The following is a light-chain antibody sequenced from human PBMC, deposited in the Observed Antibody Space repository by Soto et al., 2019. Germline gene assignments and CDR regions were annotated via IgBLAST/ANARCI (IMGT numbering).Light chain of an antibody. CDR1: SSNIGTNA. V-gene: IGLV1-44*01. CDR3: AAWDDSLNGYV. J-gene: IGLJ1*01. Sequence: QAVLTQPPSASGTPGQMVTISCSGGSSNIGTNAVNWYQQLPGTAPKLLIYNNNQRPSGVPDRFSGSKSGTSASLAISGLQSEDEADYYSAAWDDSLNGYVFGTGTKVTV. CDR2: NNN.